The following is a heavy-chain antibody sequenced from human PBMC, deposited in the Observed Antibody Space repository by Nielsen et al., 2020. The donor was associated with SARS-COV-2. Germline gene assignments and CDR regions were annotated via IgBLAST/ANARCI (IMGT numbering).Heavy chain of an antibody. D-gene: IGHD6-13*01. CDR1: GFTFSSYG. CDR3: ASGTGPYFDY. V-gene: IGHV3-33*01. J-gene: IGHJ4*02. CDR2: IWYDGSNK. Sequence: GESLKISCAASGFTFSSYGMHWVRQAPGKGLDWVAVIWYDGSNKYYADSVKGRFTISRDTSKNTLYLQMNSLRAEDTAVYYCASGTGPYFDYWGQGTLVTVSS.